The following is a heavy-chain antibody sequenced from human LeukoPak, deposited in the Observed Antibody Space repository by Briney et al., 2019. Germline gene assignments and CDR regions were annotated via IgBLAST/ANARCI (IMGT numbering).Heavy chain of an antibody. J-gene: IGHJ3*02. CDR1: GFTFSSYA. CDR3: ASPSNLPGAFDI. Sequence: LRLSCAASGFTFSSYAMSWIRHHPGKGREWIGYIYYSGSTYYNPSLKSRVTISVDTSKNQFSLKLSSVTAADTAVYYCASPSNLPGAFDIWGQGTMVTVSS. CDR2: IYYSGST. V-gene: IGHV4-31*02. D-gene: IGHD1-14*01.